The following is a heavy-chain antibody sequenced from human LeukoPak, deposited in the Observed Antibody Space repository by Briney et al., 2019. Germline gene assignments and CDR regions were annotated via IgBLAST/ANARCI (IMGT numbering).Heavy chain of an antibody. CDR2: ISGNGSST. V-gene: IGHV3-23*01. Sequence: PGGSLRLSCAASGFTFSNYAMTWVRQAPGKGLEWVSGISGNGSSTYYADSVKGRFTLSRDNPKNTLYLQMNSLRAEDTAVYFCAKYSGSYYYPPNWDSWGQGTLVTVSS. CDR3: AKYSGSYYYPPNWDS. J-gene: IGHJ4*02. D-gene: IGHD1-26*01. CDR1: GFTFSNYA.